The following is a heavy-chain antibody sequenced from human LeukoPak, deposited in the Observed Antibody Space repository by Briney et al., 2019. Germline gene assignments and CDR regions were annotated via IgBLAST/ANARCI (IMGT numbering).Heavy chain of an antibody. V-gene: IGHV4-61*02. CDR2: THTSGST. CDR3: ARDYYDSSGLDY. Sequence: SETLSLTCTVSGGSISSGSYYWSWIRLPAGKGLEWIGRTHTSGSTNYNPSLKSRVTISVDTSKNQFSLKLSSVTAADTAVYYCARDYYDSSGLDYWGQGTLVTVSS. D-gene: IGHD3-22*01. J-gene: IGHJ4*02. CDR1: GGSISSGSYY.